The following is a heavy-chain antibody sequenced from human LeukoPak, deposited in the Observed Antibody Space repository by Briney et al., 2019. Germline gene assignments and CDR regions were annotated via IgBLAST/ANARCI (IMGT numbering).Heavy chain of an antibody. CDR1: GFTFSSYA. V-gene: IGHV3-30*07. J-gene: IGHJ4*02. Sequence: GGSLRLSCAASGFTFSSYAMHWVRQAPGKGLEWVAVISYDGSNKYYADSVKGRFTISKDNSKNTLYLQMNSLRVEDTAVYFCARDHNYAFDNWGQGILVTVSS. CDR3: ARDHNYAFDN. D-gene: IGHD1-1*01. CDR2: ISYDGSNK.